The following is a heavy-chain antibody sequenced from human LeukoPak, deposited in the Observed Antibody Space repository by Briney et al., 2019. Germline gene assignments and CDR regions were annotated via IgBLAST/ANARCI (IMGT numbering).Heavy chain of an antibody. CDR1: GHSFNDYY. CDR2: INPNSGRT. CDR3: ARDSSDILTGYYHF. Sequence: ASVKVSCKTSGHSFNDYYLHWVRQAPGQGLEWMGWINPNSGRTHYAPKFQGRVTLTTDTSITTAYMELSSLISGDTALYYCARDSSDILTGYYHFWGQGTLVTVSS. J-gene: IGHJ4*02. V-gene: IGHV1-2*02. D-gene: IGHD3-9*01.